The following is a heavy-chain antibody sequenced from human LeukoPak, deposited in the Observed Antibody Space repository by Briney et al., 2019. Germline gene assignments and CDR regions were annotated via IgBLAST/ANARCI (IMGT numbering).Heavy chain of an antibody. J-gene: IGHJ4*02. CDR1: GFTFSSYA. CDR2: ITSRSIIT. CDR3: ARDNGGYVVFDS. Sequence: GGSLRLSCAASGFTFSSYAMTWVRQAPGGGLEWVSTITSRSIITYYTDSVKGRFNISRDNSKTALYLQLNSLRVEDTAIYYCARDNGGYVVFDSWGQGTLVTVSS. D-gene: IGHD5-12*01. V-gene: IGHV3-23*01.